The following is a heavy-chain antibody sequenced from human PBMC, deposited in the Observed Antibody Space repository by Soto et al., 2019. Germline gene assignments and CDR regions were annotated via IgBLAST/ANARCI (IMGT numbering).Heavy chain of an antibody. CDR3: ARTVRYSSSRTGLRWFDP. D-gene: IGHD6-13*01. CDR2: IYYSGST. J-gene: IGHJ5*02. Sequence: KASETLSLTCTVSGGSISSYYWSWIRQPPGKGLEWIGYIYYSGSTNYNPSLKSRVTISVDTSKNQFSLKLSSVTAADTAVYYCARTVRYSSSRTGLRWFDPWGQGTLVTVSS. CDR1: GGSISSYY. V-gene: IGHV4-59*01.